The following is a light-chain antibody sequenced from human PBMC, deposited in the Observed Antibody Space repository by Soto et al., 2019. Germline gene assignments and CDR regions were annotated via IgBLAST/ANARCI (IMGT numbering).Light chain of an antibody. Sequence: EIVLTQSPGTLSLSPGERATLSCRAGQSGSSRYLAWYQQKPGQAPRVLIYGMSRSATAIPDRFSRSASGTDFTLTISRLEPEDFAVYYCQHYGTSPWTFGQGTKV. CDR3: QHYGTSPWT. CDR2: GMS. V-gene: IGKV3-20*01. CDR1: QSGSSRY. J-gene: IGKJ1*01.